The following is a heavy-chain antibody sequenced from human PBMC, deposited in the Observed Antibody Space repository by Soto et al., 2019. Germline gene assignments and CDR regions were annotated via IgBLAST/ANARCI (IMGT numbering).Heavy chain of an antibody. CDR2: ISGSGGST. J-gene: IGHJ6*03. CDR3: AKGRGYSYSYVGLYYYMDV. Sequence: VQLLESGGGLVQPGGSLRLSCAASGFTFSSYAMSWVRQAPGKGLEWVSAISGSGGSTYYAGSVKGRFTISRDNSKNTLYLQMNRLRAEDTAVYYSAKGRGYSYSYVGLYYYMDVWGKGTTVTVSS. D-gene: IGHD5-18*01. V-gene: IGHV3-23*01. CDR1: GFTFSSYA.